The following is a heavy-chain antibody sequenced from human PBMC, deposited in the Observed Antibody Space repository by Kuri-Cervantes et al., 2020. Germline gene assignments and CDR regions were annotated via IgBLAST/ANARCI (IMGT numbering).Heavy chain of an antibody. CDR2: ISYDGSNK. D-gene: IGHD5-12*01. Sequence: GGSLRLSCAASGFTFSSYAMHWVRQAPGKGLEWVAVISYDGSNKYYADSVKGRFTISRDNSKNTLYLQMNSLRAEDTAVYYCAKGSDSGYDQDYWGQGSLVTVSS. J-gene: IGHJ4*02. CDR3: AKGSDSGYDQDY. CDR1: GFTFSSYA. V-gene: IGHV3-30*07.